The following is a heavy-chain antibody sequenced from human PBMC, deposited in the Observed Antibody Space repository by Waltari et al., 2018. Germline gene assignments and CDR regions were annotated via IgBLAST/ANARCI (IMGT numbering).Heavy chain of an antibody. J-gene: IGHJ6*02. CDR1: GFTFSSYA. V-gene: IGHV3-23*01. CDR2: ISGSGGRT. Sequence: EVQLLESGGGLVQPGGSLRLSCAASGFTFSSYAMSWVRQAPGKGLEWVSAISGSGGRTYDGTSVKGRYTISWVSSKNTLDLQMNSLRAEDMAVYYCANRRGTILPAYYYYGMDVWGQGTTVTVSS. D-gene: IGHD3-9*01. CDR3: ANRRGTILPAYYYYGMDV.